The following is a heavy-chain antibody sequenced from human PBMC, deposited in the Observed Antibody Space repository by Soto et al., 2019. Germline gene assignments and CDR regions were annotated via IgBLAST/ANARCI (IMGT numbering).Heavy chain of an antibody. CDR1: GGFFSGYY. CDR2: INHSGST. D-gene: IGHD3-10*01. CDR3: ARGLGMLRYYGSGSYGDF. Sequence: QVQLQQWGEGLLKPSETLSLTCAVYGGFFSGYYWIWIRQPPGKGLGWIGDINHSGSTNYNPSLNSQVTISVDAPNNQVSLKLSSVTAADTAVYYCARGLGMLRYYGSGSYGDFWGQGTLVTVSS. V-gene: IGHV4-34*01. J-gene: IGHJ4*02.